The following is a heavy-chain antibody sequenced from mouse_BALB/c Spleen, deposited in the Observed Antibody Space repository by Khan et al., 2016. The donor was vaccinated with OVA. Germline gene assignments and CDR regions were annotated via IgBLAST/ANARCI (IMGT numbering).Heavy chain of an antibody. V-gene: IGHV5-9-3*01. Sequence: EVELVESGGGLVQPGGSLKVSCAASGFTFSNYAMSWVRQTPEKSLEWVATISSGGSFTYYPDSVKGRFTISRDNAKNTLYLQMGSLRSEDTAMYYCARTPGYYGSNYFDVWGQGTSLTASS. CDR3: ARTPGYYGSNYFDV. CDR1: GFTFSNYA. D-gene: IGHD1-1*01. CDR2: ISSGGSFT. J-gene: IGHJ2*02.